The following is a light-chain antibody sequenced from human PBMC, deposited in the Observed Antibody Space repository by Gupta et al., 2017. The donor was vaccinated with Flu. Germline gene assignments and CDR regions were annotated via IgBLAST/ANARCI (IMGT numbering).Light chain of an antibody. CDR1: QSLGVW. J-gene: IGKJ4*01. CDR3: QEYASKASLT. V-gene: IGKV1-5*03. CDR2: MAS. Sequence: DIQLTQSPSTLSASVGDRVTITCRASQSLGVWLAWYQQKPGTAPKLLIYMASTLEGGVPSRFSGSGSGTEFTLTISSRQPDDVAAYYCQEYASKASLTFGGGTKVEI.